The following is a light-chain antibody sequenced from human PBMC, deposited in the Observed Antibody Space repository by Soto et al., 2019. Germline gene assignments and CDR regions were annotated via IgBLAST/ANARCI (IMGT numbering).Light chain of an antibody. Sequence: EIVLTQSPATLSLSPGERATLSCRASQSVSSSLAWYQQKRGQAPRLLIFDASKGATGIPARFSGSGSGTDFTLTISSLEPEDFAVYYCHQRYNWPQTFGQGTRLENK. CDR3: HQRYNWPQT. V-gene: IGKV3-11*01. J-gene: IGKJ5*01. CDR1: QSVSSS. CDR2: DAS.